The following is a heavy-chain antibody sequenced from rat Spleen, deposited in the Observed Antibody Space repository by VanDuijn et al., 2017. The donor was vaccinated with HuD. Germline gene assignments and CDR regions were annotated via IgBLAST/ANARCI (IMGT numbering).Heavy chain of an antibody. V-gene: IGHV5S10*01. J-gene: IGHJ4*01. CDR1: GFTFSDYN. CDR2: IIYDGSRT. CDR3: ATQDYYDGYYSDVMDA. Sequence: EVQLVESGGGLVQPGRSLKLSCAASGFTFSDYNMAWVRQAPKKGLEWVATIIYDGSRTYYRDSVKGRFTISRDNAKSTLYLQMDSLRSEDTATYYCATQDYYDGYYSDVMDAWGQGASVTVSS. D-gene: IGHD1-12*03.